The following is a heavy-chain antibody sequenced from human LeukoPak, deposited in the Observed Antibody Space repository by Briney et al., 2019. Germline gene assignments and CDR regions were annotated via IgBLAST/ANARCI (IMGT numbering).Heavy chain of an antibody. CDR2: IKPDGSDK. CDR3: ARDFDY. J-gene: IGHJ4*02. V-gene: IGHV3-7*01. Sequence: GGSLRLSCAASGFTFRSYWMSWVRQAPGKGPEWVANIKPDGSDKYYVDSVKGRFTISRDNAKNSLYLQMNSLRAEDTAVYYCARDFDYWGQGTLVTVSS. CDR1: GFTFRSYW.